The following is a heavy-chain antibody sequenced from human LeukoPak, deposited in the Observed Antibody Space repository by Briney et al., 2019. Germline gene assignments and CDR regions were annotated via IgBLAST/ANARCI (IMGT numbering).Heavy chain of an antibody. CDR2: TFHGGTT. CDR3: ARGSGDWTYYFDY. D-gene: IGHD2-21*02. J-gene: IGHJ4*02. V-gene: IGHV4-38-2*02. CDR1: GYSISSGYL. Sequence: SETLSLTCTVSGYSISSGYLWGWIRQPPGKGLEWIGSTFHGGTTYSNPSLKSRVIISEDTSKNQFSLKLSSVTAADTAVYYCARGSGDWTYYFDYWGQGTLVTVSS.